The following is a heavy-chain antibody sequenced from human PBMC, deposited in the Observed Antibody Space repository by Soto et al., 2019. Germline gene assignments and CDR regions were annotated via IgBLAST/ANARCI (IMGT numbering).Heavy chain of an antibody. CDR3: ARDPANLVRGVIIYHGMDV. D-gene: IGHD3-10*01. V-gene: IGHV4-39*02. CDR1: GGSITGGSISSTTDY. J-gene: IGHJ6*02. Sequence: SETLSLTCTVSGGSITGGSISSTTDYWGWMRHPPGMGLEWIASFFIGGNTYYNPSLKSRVTTSVDTSKSQFSLKLTSVTAADAAVYYCARDPANLVRGVIIYHGMDVWGQGTTVTVSS. CDR2: FFIGGNT.